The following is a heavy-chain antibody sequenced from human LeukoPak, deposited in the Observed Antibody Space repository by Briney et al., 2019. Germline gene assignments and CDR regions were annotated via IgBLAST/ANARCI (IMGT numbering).Heavy chain of an antibody. J-gene: IGHJ4*02. V-gene: IGHV4-34*01. CDR3: ARAARDALIDY. CDR1: GGSFSGYY. Sequence: SETLSLTCAVYGGSFSGYYWSWIRQPPGKGLEWIGEINHSGSTNYNPSLKSRVTISVDTSKNQFSLKLSSVTAADTAVYYCARAARDALIDYWGQGTLVTVSS. CDR2: INHSGST.